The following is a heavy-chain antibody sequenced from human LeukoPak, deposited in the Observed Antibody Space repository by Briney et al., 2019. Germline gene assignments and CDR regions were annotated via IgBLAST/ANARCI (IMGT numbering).Heavy chain of an antibody. Sequence: SETLSLTCTVSGGSISSYYWSWIRQPAGKGLEWIGRIYTSGSTNYNASLKSRVSMSVDTSKNQFSLKLSSVTAADTVVFYCARENSGSYREFDYWGQGTLVTVSS. CDR3: ARENSGSYREFDY. CDR2: IYTSGST. D-gene: IGHD1-26*01. CDR1: GGSISSYY. V-gene: IGHV4-4*07. J-gene: IGHJ4*02.